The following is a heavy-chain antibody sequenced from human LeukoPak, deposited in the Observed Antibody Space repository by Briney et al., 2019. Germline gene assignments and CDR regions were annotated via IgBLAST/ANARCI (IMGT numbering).Heavy chain of an antibody. J-gene: IGHJ6*02. CDR3: ARDYYDSSGYYYVGYNYYGMDV. D-gene: IGHD3-22*01. CDR1: GYTFTSYG. Sequence: ASVKVSCKASGYTFTSYGISWVRQAPGQGLEWMGWISAYNGNTNYAQKLQGRVTMTTDTSTSTAYMELRSLRSDDTAVYYRARDYYDSSGYYYVGYNYYGMDVWGQGTTVTVSS. CDR2: ISAYNGNT. V-gene: IGHV1-18*01.